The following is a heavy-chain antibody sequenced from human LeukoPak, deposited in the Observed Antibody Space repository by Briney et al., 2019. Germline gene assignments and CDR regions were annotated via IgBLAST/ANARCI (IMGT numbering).Heavy chain of an antibody. D-gene: IGHD2-15*01. Sequence: SVKVSCKASGFTFTSSAMQWVRQARGQRLEWIGWIVVGSGNTNYAQKFQERVTITRDTSISTAYMELSRLRSDDTAVYSCARKIKFKVVAIEYYPFHIWGQGTLVTVSS. J-gene: IGHJ3*02. V-gene: IGHV1-58*02. CDR3: ARKIKFKVVAIEYYPFHI. CDR1: GFTFTSSA. CDR2: IVVGSGNT.